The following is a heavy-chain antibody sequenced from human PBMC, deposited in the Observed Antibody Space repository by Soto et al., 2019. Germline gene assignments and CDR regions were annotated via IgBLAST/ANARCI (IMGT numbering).Heavy chain of an antibody. CDR1: GYTFTGYY. CDR2: INPNSGGT. V-gene: IGHV1-2*04. J-gene: IGHJ3*02. Sequence: ASVKVSCKASGYTFTGYYMHWVRQAPGQGLEWMGWINPNSGGTNYAQKFQGWVTMTRDTSISTAYMELSRLRSDDTAVYYCARTYGAYQSAFDIWGQGTMVTVSS. CDR3: ARTYGAYQSAFDI. D-gene: IGHD4-17*01.